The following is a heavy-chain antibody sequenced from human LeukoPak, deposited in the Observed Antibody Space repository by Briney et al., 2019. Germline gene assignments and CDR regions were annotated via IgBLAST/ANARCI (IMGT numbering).Heavy chain of an antibody. CDR1: GGSFSGYY. V-gene: IGHV4-34*01. Sequence: SETLSLTCAVYGGSFSGYYWSWIRQPPGKGLEWIGEINHSGSTNYNPSLKSRGPISVDTSKNQFSLKLSSVTAADTAVYYCAGSLGYCTSNVCYLKYWGQGTLVTVSS. CDR2: INHSGST. J-gene: IGHJ4*02. D-gene: IGHD2-8*01. CDR3: AGSLGYCTSNVCYLKY.